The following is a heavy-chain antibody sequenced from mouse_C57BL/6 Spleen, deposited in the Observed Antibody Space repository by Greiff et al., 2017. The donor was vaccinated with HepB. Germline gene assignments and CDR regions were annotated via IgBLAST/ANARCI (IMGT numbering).Heavy chain of an antibody. CDR3: ARDGAYYKGFAY. D-gene: IGHD2-12*01. Sequence: EVQVVESGGGLVKPGGSLKLSCAASGFTFSSYAMSWVRQTPEKRLEWVATISDGGSYTYYPDNVKGRFTISRDNAKNNLYLQMSHLKSEDTAMYYCARDGAYYKGFAYWGQGTLVTVSA. CDR1: GFTFSSYA. V-gene: IGHV5-4*01. J-gene: IGHJ3*01. CDR2: ISDGGSYT.